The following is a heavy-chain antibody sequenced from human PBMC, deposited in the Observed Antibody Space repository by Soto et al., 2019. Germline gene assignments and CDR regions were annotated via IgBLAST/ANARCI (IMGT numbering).Heavy chain of an antibody. CDR3: ARDEVFYGSGSDSNDYFYGMDV. D-gene: IGHD3-10*01. J-gene: IGHJ6*02. CDR1: GYTFTSSA. Sequence: GVSVEASCKAPGYTFTSSAVQWGRQAPGQGLERIGKINPSGGNTSYAQKVQGRVTMTRDTYTSTVYMELSSLRSEDTAVYYCARDEVFYGSGSDSNDYFYGMDVWGQGTTVTVSS. CDR2: INPSGGNT. V-gene: IGHV1-46*01.